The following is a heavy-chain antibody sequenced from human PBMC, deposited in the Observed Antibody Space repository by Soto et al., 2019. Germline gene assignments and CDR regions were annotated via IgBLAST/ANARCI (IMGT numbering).Heavy chain of an antibody. V-gene: IGHV1-3*01. CDR1: GYTFTSYA. CDR2: INAGNGNT. J-gene: IGHJ6*02. D-gene: IGHD6-6*01. CDR3: ARGGSIAAFFYYYYYGMDV. Sequence: ASVKVSCKASGYTFTSYAMHWVRQAPGQRLEWMGWINAGNGNTKYSQKFQGRVTITRDTSASTVYMELSSLRSEDTAVYYCARGGSIAAFFYYYYYGMDVWGQGTTVTSP.